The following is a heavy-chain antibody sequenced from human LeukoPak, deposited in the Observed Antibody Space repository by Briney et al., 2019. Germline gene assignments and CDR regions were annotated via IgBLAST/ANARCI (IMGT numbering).Heavy chain of an antibody. CDR2: IYYGGST. D-gene: IGHD3-3*01. V-gene: IGHV4-59*01. J-gene: IGHJ5*02. CDR3: ARYTIFEFDP. Sequence: SETLSLTCTVSGGSISSYYWSWIRQPPGKGLGWIGYIYYGGSTNYNPSPKSRVTISVDTSKNQFSLKLSSVTAADTAVYYCARYTIFEFDPWGQGTLVTVSS. CDR1: GGSISSYY.